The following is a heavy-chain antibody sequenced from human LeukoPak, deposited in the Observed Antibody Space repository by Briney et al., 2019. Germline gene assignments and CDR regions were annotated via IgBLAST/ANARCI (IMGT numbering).Heavy chain of an antibody. CDR2: IRYDGSNK. J-gene: IGHJ5*02. Sequence: GGSLRLSCAASGFTFSSYGMHWVRQAPGKGLEWVAFIRYDGSNKYYADSVKGRFTISRDNSKNTLYLQMNSLRAEDTAVNYCAKDYDFWSGYYESWFDPWGQGTLVTVSS. V-gene: IGHV3-30*02. CDR1: GFTFSSYG. D-gene: IGHD3-3*01. CDR3: AKDYDFWSGYYESWFDP.